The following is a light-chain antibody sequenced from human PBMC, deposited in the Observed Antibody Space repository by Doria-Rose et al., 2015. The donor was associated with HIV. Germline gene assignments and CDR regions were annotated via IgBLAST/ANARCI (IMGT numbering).Light chain of an antibody. CDR3: RQYYDTPS. J-gene: IGKJ3*01. Sequence: DIQMTQSPESLGMSLGERATLNCKSNQSLLYTSKNYLAWYQQKPGQPPKLLIYWASTLQSGVPARFSGNGSETDFTLTISSLEAEDVAVYYCRQYYDTPSFGPGTTVDIK. CDR1: QSLLYTSKNY. CDR2: WAS. V-gene: IGKV4-1*01.